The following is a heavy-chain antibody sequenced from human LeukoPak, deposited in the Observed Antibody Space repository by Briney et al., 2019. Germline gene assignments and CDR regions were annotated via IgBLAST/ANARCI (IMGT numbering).Heavy chain of an antibody. V-gene: IGHV1-8*02. CDR3: AAKTYYDILTGYESAFDI. J-gene: IGHJ3*02. CDR2: MNPNSGNT. D-gene: IGHD3-9*01. Sequence: ASVKVSCKASGYTFTGYYMHWVRQATGQGLEWMGWMNPNSGNTGYAQKFQGRVTMTRNTSISTAYMELSSLRSEDTAVYYCAAKTYYDILTGYESAFDIWGQGTMVTVSS. CDR1: GYTFTGYY.